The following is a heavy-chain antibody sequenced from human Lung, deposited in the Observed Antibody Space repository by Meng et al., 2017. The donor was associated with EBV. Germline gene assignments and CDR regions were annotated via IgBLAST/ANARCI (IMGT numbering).Heavy chain of an antibody. CDR3: VRHTFSGNPGGIDS. Sequence: LGASGPGLVKPSETLSLTCTVSGGPISRTGTCGGWIRQPPGKGLEWIGSQCHADDTYYNPSLMGRVTISVDTSKNQVSLKLTSVTAADTSIYYCVRHTFSGNPGGIDSWGQGILVTVSS. V-gene: IGHV4-39*01. J-gene: IGHJ4*02. CDR1: GGPISRTGTC. D-gene: IGHD4-23*01. CDR2: QCHADDT.